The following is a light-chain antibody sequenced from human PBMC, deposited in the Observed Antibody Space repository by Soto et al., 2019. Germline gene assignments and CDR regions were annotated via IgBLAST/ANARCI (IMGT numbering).Light chain of an antibody. CDR2: LGS. Sequence: DIVMTQSPLSLPVTPGEPASFSCRSSQSLLHSNGYNYLDWYLQKPGQSPQLLIYLGSNRASGVPDRFSGSGSGTDFTLRISRVEAEDVGVYHCMQALQTPWTFGQGTKVDIK. CDR3: MQALQTPWT. V-gene: IGKV2-28*01. CDR1: QSLLHSNGYNY. J-gene: IGKJ1*01.